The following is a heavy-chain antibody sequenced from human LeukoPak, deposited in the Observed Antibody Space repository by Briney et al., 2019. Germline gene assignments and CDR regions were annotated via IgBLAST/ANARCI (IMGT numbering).Heavy chain of an antibody. V-gene: IGHV3-23*01. D-gene: IGHD3-16*01. Sequence: GGSLRLSCAASGFTFSSYAMSWVRQAPGKGLEWVSAISGSGGSTYYADSVKGRFTISRDNSKNTLYLQMNSLRAEDTAVYYCAKDLWGEAGALGIHYQLPSEGYYFDYWAREPWSPSPQ. CDR1: GFTFSSYA. J-gene: IGHJ4*02. CDR2: ISGSGGST. CDR3: AKDLWGEAGALGIHYQLPSEGYYFDY.